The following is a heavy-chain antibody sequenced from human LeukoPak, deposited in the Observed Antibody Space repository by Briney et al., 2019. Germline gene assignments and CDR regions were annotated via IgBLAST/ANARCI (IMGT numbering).Heavy chain of an antibody. V-gene: IGHV1-69*13. D-gene: IGHD3-16*01. Sequence: SVKVSCKASGGTFSSYAISWVRQAPGQGLEWMGGIIPIFGTANYAQKFQGRVTITADESTSTAYMELSSLRSEDTAVYYCARDGLTFGGVLLYYFDYWGQGTLVTVSS. CDR2: IIPIFGTA. CDR3: ARDGLTFGGVLLYYFDY. J-gene: IGHJ4*02. CDR1: GGTFSSYA.